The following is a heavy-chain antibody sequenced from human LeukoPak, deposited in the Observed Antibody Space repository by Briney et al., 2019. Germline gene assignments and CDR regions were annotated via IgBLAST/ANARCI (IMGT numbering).Heavy chain of an antibody. V-gene: IGHV4-61*01. CDR3: AGLVGRYSSGLYYYYFDY. Sequence: LETLSLTCTVSGGSVSSGSYYWSWIRQPPGKGLEWIGEMYLSGTTHSNPSVKSRVTISIDKSKNQFFLNLSSVTAADTAVYYCAGLVGRYSSGLYYYYFDYWGQGTLVTVSS. J-gene: IGHJ4*02. CDR1: GGSVSSGSYY. CDR2: MYLSGTT. D-gene: IGHD3-22*01.